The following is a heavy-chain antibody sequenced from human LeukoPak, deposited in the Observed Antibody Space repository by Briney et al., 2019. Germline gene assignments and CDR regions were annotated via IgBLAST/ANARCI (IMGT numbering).Heavy chain of an antibody. Sequence: GASVKVSCKASGYTFTSYGISWVRQAPGQGLEWMGWISAYNGNTNYAQKLQGRVTMTTDTSTSTAYMELRSLRSDDTAVYYCAAGKDSSGRVDDAFDIWGQGTMVTVSS. CDR1: GYTFTSYG. CDR2: ISAYNGNT. D-gene: IGHD6-19*01. J-gene: IGHJ3*02. CDR3: AAGKDSSGRVDDAFDI. V-gene: IGHV1-18*01.